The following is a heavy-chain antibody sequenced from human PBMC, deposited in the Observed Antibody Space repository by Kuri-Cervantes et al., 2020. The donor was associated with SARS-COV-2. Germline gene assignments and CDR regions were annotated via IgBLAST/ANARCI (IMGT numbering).Heavy chain of an antibody. CDR1: GGTFSSYA. Sequence: SVKVSCKASGGTFSSYAISWVRQAPGQGLEWMGGIIPIFGTANYAQKFQGRVTITADESTSTAYMELSSLRSEDTAVYYCARDSEVWSGSFDIWGQGTMVTVSS. V-gene: IGHV1-69*13. CDR2: IIPIFGTA. CDR3: ARDSEVWSGSFDI. D-gene: IGHD3-3*01. J-gene: IGHJ3*02.